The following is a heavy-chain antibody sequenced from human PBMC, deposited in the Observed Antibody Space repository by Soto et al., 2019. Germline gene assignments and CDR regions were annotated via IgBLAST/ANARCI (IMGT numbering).Heavy chain of an antibody. CDR1: GGTFSSFP. CDR2: IIPVLAAP. CDR3: ARDRHYENHTFYYLKYYFDY. V-gene: IGHV1-69*01. D-gene: IGHD3-22*01. J-gene: IGHJ4*02. Sequence: QVQLVQSGTEVKKPGSSVKVSCKTSGGTFSSFPIAWVRQAPGQGLEWVGGIIPVLAAPSYAQTFQGRVTITADESTSAAYLELSSLRSDDTAVYFCARDRHYENHTFYYLKYYFDYWGQGTLVTVSS.